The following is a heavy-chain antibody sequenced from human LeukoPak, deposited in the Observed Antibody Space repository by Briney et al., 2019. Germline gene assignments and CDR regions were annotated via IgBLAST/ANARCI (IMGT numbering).Heavy chain of an antibody. J-gene: IGHJ4*02. CDR1: GFTVSSDY. CDR3: ARGRSGNYYDY. Sequence: GGSLRLSCAASGFTVSSDYMSWVRQGPGKGLVWVSRISSDGRSTNYADSVKGRFTISRDNAKNTLFLQVNSLRVDDTAVYYCARGRSGNYYDYWGQGTLVTVSS. V-gene: IGHV3-74*01. CDR2: ISSDGRST. D-gene: IGHD1-26*01.